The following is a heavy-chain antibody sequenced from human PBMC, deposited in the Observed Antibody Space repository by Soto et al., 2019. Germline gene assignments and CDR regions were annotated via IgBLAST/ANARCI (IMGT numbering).Heavy chain of an antibody. CDR1: GESISSEDYY. V-gene: IGHV4-31*07. J-gene: IGHJ5*01. Sequence: SETLSLTTRVSGESISSEDYYWTWIRQDPGKGLEWIGHIFHRGHISYTPSLQTRLIISVDTSTNKFTLRLASVTAADTGICHRLLQDKYSQRFESWGQGARVTLSS. CDR3: LLQDKYSQRFES. D-gene: IGHD3-22*01. CDR2: IFHRGHI.